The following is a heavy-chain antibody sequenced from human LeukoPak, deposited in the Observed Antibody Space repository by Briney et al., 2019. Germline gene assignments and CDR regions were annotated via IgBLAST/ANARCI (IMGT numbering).Heavy chain of an antibody. V-gene: IGHV3-48*03. J-gene: IGHJ4*02. CDR3: ARSGGSYKSCDF. CDR2: ISDKEDI. CDR1: GFIFSSFE. D-gene: IGHD3-16*01. Sequence: PGGSLRLSCEASGFIFSSFELNWVRQAPGKGLEWVAHISDKEDIIYADSVKGRFAISRDNAKNSQYLQMTSLRADDTGVYYCARSGGSYKSCDFWGQGTLVAVSS.